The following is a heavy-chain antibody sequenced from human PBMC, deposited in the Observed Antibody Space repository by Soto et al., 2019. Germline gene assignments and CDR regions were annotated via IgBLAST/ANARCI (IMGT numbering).Heavy chain of an antibody. Sequence: QVQLVQSGAEVKKPGSSVKVSCKASGGTFSSYTISWVRQAPGQGLEWMGRIIPILGIANYAQKFQGRGTNTGDKSTSTAYMELSSLRSEDTAVYYCARETKNWYFDLWGRGTLVTVSS. V-gene: IGHV1-69*08. D-gene: IGHD1-7*01. CDR1: GGTFSSYT. J-gene: IGHJ2*01. CDR2: IIPILGIA. CDR3: ARETKNWYFDL.